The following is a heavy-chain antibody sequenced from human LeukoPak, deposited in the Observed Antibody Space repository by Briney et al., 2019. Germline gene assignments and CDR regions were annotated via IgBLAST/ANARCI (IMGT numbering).Heavy chain of an antibody. CDR3: ARDSGSGNNDY. J-gene: IGHJ4*02. V-gene: IGHV1-69*01. Sequence: ASVKVSCKASGGTFSRYAISWVRQAPGQGLEWMGGIIPIFGTANYAQKFQGRATITADESTSTAYMELSSLRSEDAAVYYCARDSGSGNNDYWGQGTLVTVSS. CDR1: GGTFSRYA. D-gene: IGHD1-26*01. CDR2: IIPIFGTA.